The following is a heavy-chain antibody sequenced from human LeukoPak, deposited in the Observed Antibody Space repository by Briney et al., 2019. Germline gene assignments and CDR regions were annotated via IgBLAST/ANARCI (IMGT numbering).Heavy chain of an antibody. J-gene: IGHJ4*02. CDR1: GFTFSSYA. CDR3: AKDRSSWYYPFDS. V-gene: IGHV3-23*01. Sequence: GGSLRLSCVASGFTFSSYAMSWVRQAPGKGLEWASVVSGGGHNTYYADSVKGWFTMSRDNSKRTVYLQMNSLRAEDTAVYYCAKDRSSWYYPFDSWGQGTLVTVSS. CDR2: VSGGGHNT. D-gene: IGHD3-3*01.